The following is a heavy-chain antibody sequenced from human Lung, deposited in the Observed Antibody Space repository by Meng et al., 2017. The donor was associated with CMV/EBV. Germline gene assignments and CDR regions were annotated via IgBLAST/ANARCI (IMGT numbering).Heavy chain of an antibody. D-gene: IGHD3-3*01. Sequence: ASVXVSXKASGYTFTGYYMHWVRQAPGQGLEWMGWINPNSGGTNYAQKFQGRVTMTRDTSISTAYMELSRLRSDDTAVYYCAYTYDFWSGYYPPGMDVWGQGNXV. CDR2: INPNSGGT. J-gene: IGHJ6*02. V-gene: IGHV1-2*02. CDR3: AYTYDFWSGYYPPGMDV. CDR1: GYTFTGYY.